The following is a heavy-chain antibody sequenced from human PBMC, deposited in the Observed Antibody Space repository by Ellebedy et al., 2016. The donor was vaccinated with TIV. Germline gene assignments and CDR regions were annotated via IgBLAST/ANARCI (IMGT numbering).Heavy chain of an antibody. CDR1: GFTFSDYY. CDR3: ARDWAAHYYDSSGYYREYYYYYYYYMDV. Sequence: GGSLRLXXAASGFTFSDYYMSWIRQAPGKGLEWVSYISSSGSNIYYADSVKGRFTISRDNAKNSLYLQMNSLRAEDTAVYYCARDWAAHYYDSSGYYREYYYYYYYYMDVWGKGTTVTVSS. CDR2: ISSSGSNI. J-gene: IGHJ6*03. V-gene: IGHV3-11*01. D-gene: IGHD3-22*01.